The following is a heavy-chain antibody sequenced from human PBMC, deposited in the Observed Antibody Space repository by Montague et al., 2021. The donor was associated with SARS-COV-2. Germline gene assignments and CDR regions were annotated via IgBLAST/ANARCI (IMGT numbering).Heavy chain of an antibody. CDR3: ARHVSGSLTHFHH. J-gene: IGHJ1*01. CDR1: GGSLSSYY. D-gene: IGHD1-26*01. V-gene: IGHV4-59*08. CDR2: IYYSGST. Sequence: SETLSLTCTVSGGSLSSYYWSWIRQPPGKGLEWIGYIYYSGSTNYNPSLKSRVTISVDMSKNQFSLNLSSVTAADTAVYYCARHVSGSLTHFHHWGQGSLVTVSS.